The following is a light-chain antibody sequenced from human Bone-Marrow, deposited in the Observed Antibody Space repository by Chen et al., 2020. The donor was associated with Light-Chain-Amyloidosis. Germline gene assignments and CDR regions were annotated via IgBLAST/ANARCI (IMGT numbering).Light chain of an antibody. Sequence: SYVLTQPSSVPVATGQTATLACGGNNIGSTSVPWYQQTPGQAPLLVVYDDSARPSGIPERLSGSNSGNTATLTISRVEAGDEADYCCQVWDRSSDRPVFGGGTELTVL. CDR2: DDS. V-gene: IGLV3-21*02. J-gene: IGLJ3*02. CDR3: QVWDRSSDRPV. CDR1: NIGSTS.